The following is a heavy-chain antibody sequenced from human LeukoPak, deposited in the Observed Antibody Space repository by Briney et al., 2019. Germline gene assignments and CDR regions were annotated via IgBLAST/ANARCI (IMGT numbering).Heavy chain of an antibody. CDR2: ISSSGRTA. V-gene: IGHV3-48*03. J-gene: IGHJ4*02. CDR1: GFTFSSYE. CDR3: VRDVGAVRGEVYFDY. Sequence: GGSLRPSCVASGFTFSSYEMNWVRQTPGKGLEWVSYISSSGRTAYYADSVRGRFTISRDNTKNLLYLEMNSLRAEDTAMYFCVRDVGAVRGEVYFDYWGQGTLVTVSS. D-gene: IGHD3-10*01.